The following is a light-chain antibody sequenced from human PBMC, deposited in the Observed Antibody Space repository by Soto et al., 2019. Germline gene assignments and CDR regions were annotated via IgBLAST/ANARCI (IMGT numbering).Light chain of an antibody. CDR1: QSLYNSF. Sequence: EIVLTQSPGTLSLSPGERATLSCRASQSLYNSFLAWYQQKPGQTPRLLINAVSKRATGVPDRFSGSGSGTDFTRTISRLEPEDFAVYYCQQYGSPPHTFGQGTKVEI. J-gene: IGKJ2*01. CDR3: QQYGSPPHT. V-gene: IGKV3-20*01. CDR2: AVS.